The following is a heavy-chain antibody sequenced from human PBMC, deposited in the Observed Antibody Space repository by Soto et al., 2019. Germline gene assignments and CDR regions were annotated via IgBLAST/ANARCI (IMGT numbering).Heavy chain of an antibody. CDR1: GYTFTSYG. J-gene: IGHJ4*02. CDR3: ARDLPPVDS. Sequence: QVQLVQSGAEVKKPGASVKVSCKASGYTFTSYGISWVRQAPGQGLEWMGWISAYNGNTNYAQNLKGRVTMTTDTSMSKVYMELRRLRSDDTAVYYCARDLPPVDSWGQGTLVTVSS. CDR2: ISAYNGNT. V-gene: IGHV1-18*01.